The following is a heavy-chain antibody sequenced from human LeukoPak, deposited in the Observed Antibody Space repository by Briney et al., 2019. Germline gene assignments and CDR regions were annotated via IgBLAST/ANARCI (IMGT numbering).Heavy chain of an antibody. D-gene: IGHD3-22*01. CDR2: ISGSGGST. V-gene: IGHV3-23*01. CDR1: GFTFSSYA. CDR3: AKRGYYDSSGYYHKIFDY. J-gene: IGHJ4*02. Sequence: PGGSLRLSCAASGFTFSSYAMSWVRQAPGKGLEWVSAISGSGGSTYYADSVKGRFTIPRDNSKNTLYLQMNSLRAEDTAVYYCAKRGYYDSSGYYHKIFDYWGQGTLVTVSS.